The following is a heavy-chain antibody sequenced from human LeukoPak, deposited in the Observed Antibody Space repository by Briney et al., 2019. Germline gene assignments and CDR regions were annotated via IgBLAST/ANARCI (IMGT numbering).Heavy chain of an antibody. J-gene: IGHJ6*03. CDR1: GGTFSNYA. D-gene: IGHD6-13*01. CDR3: AGIAAAGTGYYYYMDV. V-gene: IGHV1-69*05. CDR2: IIPIFGTA. Sequence: SVKVSCKASGGTFSNYAISWVRQAPGQGREWMGGIIPIFGTANYAQKFQGRVTITTDESTSTAYMELSSLRSEDTAVYYCAGIAAAGTGYYYYMDVWGKGTTVTVSS.